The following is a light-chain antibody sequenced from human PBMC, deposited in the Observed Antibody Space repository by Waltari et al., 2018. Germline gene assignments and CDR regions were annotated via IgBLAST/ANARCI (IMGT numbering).Light chain of an antibody. CDR2: AVS. CDR3: SSYAGSSKGV. Sequence: QSALTQPASVSGSPGQSITISCTGTSSDVGNYKRVSWYQQHPGKAPKLMIYAVSKRPSGFSGRFSGSKSGDMASLTISGLQPEDEAEYFCSSYAGSSKGVFGGGTKVTVL. V-gene: IGLV2-23*02. CDR1: SSDVGNYKR. J-gene: IGLJ2*01.